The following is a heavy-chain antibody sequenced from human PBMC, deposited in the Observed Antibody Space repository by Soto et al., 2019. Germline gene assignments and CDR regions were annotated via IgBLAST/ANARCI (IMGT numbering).Heavy chain of an antibody. V-gene: IGHV3-21*01. CDR1: GFTFSSYS. CDR2: ISSSSYI. Sequence: PGGSLRLSCAASGFTFSSYSMNWVRQAPGKGLEWVSSISSSSYIYYADSVKGRFTISRDNAKNSLYLQMNSLRAEDTAVYYCARDLSGQYYYGSGSYYRASHWFDPWGQGTLVTVSS. D-gene: IGHD3-10*01. J-gene: IGHJ5*02. CDR3: ARDLSGQYYYGSGSYYRASHWFDP.